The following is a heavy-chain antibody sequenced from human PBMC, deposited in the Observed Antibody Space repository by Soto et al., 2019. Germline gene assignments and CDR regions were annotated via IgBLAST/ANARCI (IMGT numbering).Heavy chain of an antibody. CDR2: INAGNGNT. J-gene: IGHJ3*02. V-gene: IGHV1-3*05. D-gene: IGHD7-27*01. CDR1: GYTFTSYA. Sequence: QVQLVQSGAEEKKPGASVKVSCKASGYTFTSYAMHWVRXXXGQRLEWMAWINAGNGNTKYSQKFQGRVTITRDTSXXXAXXXXXXXXXXDTAVYYCAXXANWVDIWGQGTMVTVSS. CDR3: AXXANWVDI.